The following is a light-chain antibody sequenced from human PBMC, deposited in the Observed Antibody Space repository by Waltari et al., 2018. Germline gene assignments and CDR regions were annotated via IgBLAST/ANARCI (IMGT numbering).Light chain of an antibody. CDR3: AAWDDSLTVR. CDR1: SSNIGSNF. V-gene: IGLV1-47*01. CDR2: RND. Sequence: QSVLTQPPSASGTPGQRVTISCSGSSSNIGSNFVCWYQHLPGTAPKLLIYRNDQRPAGGPDRCSGSRSGTAASLAISGLRSEDEADDYCAAWDDSLTVRFGGGTKLTVL. J-gene: IGLJ3*02.